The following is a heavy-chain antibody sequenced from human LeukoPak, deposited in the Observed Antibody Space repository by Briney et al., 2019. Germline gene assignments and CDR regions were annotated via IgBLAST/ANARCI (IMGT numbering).Heavy chain of an antibody. CDR1: GFTFSSYA. D-gene: IGHD3-9*01. V-gene: IGHV3-23*01. CDR3: AIMHGYYNGYGCWVR. CDR2: ISPSGDRT. Sequence: GGSLRLSCAASGFTFSSYAMSWVRQAPGKGLEWVSFISPSGDRTSNADSVEGRFTISRDNTRNTLYLQMNSLRDEDTAVYYCAIMHGYYNGYGCWVRWCEGGLVIVSS. J-gene: IGHJ4*02.